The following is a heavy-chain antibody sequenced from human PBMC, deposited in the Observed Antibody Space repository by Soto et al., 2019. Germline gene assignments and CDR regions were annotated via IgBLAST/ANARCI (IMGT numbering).Heavy chain of an antibody. V-gene: IGHV3-15*07. J-gene: IGHJ4*02. CDR1: GVTLSNVG. Sequence: GGSLRLSCAVSGVTLSNVGRNWVRQAPGKGPEWVGRIKSKTDGGTVEYAAPVKDRFTISRDDSENTLYLQMNSLKTEDTAVYYCSHGYYQYFESWGQGTLVTVSS. CDR3: SHGYYQYFES. D-gene: IGHD5-18*01. CDR2: IKSKTDGGTV.